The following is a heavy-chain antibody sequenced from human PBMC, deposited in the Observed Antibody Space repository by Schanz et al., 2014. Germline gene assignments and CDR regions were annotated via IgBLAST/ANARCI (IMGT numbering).Heavy chain of an antibody. D-gene: IGHD2-8*02. J-gene: IGHJ3*01. CDR2: ISTYTGNT. CDR1: GYTFTSYG. V-gene: IGHV1-18*04. CDR3: ATMWGYCTATACQILEVLDV. Sequence: QVQLVQSGTEVKKPGASVKVSCKASGYTFTSYGVSWVRQAPGQGLEWMGWISTYTGNTNYAQRLQDRVTMTTDTSTSTAYMELRSLRSDDTAVYYCATMWGYCTATACQILEVLDVWGQGTMVTVSS.